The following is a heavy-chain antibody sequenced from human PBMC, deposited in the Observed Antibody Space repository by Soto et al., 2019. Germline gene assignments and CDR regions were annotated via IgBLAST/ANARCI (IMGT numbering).Heavy chain of an antibody. Sequence: EGQLMESGGGLVQPGRSLRLSCVASGFSFDHYGMHWVRQAPGKGLEWVAGVSWNSGSKDYADSVKGRFSVSRDNAQNSLHQKTNSMRVEDTTFYYCGKDGEQVRPAAILGDSFDIWGQGTLVTVSS. CDR1: GFSFDHYG. CDR3: GKDGEQVRPAAILGDSFDI. D-gene: IGHD2-2*01. V-gene: IGHV3-9*01. J-gene: IGHJ3*02. CDR2: VSWNSGSK.